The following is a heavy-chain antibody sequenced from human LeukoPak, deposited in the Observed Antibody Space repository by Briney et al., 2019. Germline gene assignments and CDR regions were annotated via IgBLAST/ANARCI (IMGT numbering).Heavy chain of an antibody. Sequence: GASVKVSCKASGYTFTSYYMHWVRQAPGQGLEWMGIINPSGGSTSYAQKFQGRVTMTRDTSTSTVYMELSSLRSEDTAVYYCARDPRYCSGGSCFQDFDYWGQGPLVTVSS. CDR3: ARDPRYCSGGSCFQDFDY. CDR2: INPSGGST. V-gene: IGHV1-46*01. CDR1: GYTFTSYY. J-gene: IGHJ4*02. D-gene: IGHD2-15*01.